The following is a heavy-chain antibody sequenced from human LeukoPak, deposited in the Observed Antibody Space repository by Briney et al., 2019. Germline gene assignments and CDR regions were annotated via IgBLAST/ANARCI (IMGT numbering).Heavy chain of an antibody. CDR1: GYSFTSYW. CDR2: IYPGDSDT. D-gene: IGHD3-10*01. Sequence: GESLKIPCKGSGYSFTSYWIGWVRQMPGKGLEWMGIIYPGDSDTRYSPSFQGQVTISADKSISTAYLQWSSLKASDTAMYYCARIRSDGSGSYQYFFDYWGQGTLVTVSS. CDR3: ARIRSDGSGSYQYFFDY. V-gene: IGHV5-51*01. J-gene: IGHJ4*02.